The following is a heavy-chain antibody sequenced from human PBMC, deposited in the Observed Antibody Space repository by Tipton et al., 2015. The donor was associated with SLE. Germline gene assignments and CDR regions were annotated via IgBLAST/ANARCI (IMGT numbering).Heavy chain of an antibody. D-gene: IGHD2-21*01. Sequence: SLRLSCAASGFTLSSYWMSWVRQAPGKGLEWVANIKHDGSEKYYEDSVKGRFTISRDNSKNTLYLQMSSLRAEDSALYFCAKSPDAIPSDNYYYGMDVWGHGTTVTVSS. CDR3: AKSPDAIPSDNYYYGMDV. CDR2: IKHDGSEK. CDR1: GFTLSSYW. J-gene: IGHJ6*02. V-gene: IGHV3-7*01.